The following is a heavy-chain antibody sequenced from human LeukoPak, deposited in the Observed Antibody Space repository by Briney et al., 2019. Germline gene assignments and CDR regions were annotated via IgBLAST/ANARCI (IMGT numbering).Heavy chain of an antibody. CDR2: IYDSGST. D-gene: IGHD3-10*02. V-gene: IGHV4-59*08. CDR1: GASISTYY. Sequence: PSETLSLTCTVSGASISTYYWSWIRQPPGQGLEWIGYIYDSGSTSYNPSLKSRATISVDTSKSHFSLKLSSVTAAHTAVYYCVRQMFLGGMDVWGQGTTVAVSS. J-gene: IGHJ6*02. CDR3: VRQMFLGGMDV.